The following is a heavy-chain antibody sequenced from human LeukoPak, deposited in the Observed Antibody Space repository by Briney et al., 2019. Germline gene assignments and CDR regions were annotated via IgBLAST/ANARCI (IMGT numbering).Heavy chain of an antibody. Sequence: SETLSLTCAVYGGSFSGYYWGWIRQPPGKGLEWIGEINHSGSTNYNPSLKSRVTISVDTSKNQFSLKLSSVTAADTAVYYCARGYSGYCSSTSCYMRARDAFDIWGQGTMVTVSS. J-gene: IGHJ3*02. V-gene: IGHV4-34*01. CDR1: GGSFSGYY. CDR2: INHSGST. D-gene: IGHD2-2*02. CDR3: ARGYSGYCSSTSCYMRARDAFDI.